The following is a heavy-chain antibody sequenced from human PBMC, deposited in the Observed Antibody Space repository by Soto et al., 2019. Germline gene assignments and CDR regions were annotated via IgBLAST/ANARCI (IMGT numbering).Heavy chain of an antibody. V-gene: IGHV4-34*01. CDR1: GGSFTGYY. CDR3: ARGHGRFAH. J-gene: IGHJ4*02. CDR2: INHSGFT. Sequence: ETLSLTCDVSGGSFTGYYWSWIRQPPGKGLEWIGEINHSGFTNYNPSLTGRVTISLDTSKSQFSLKLSSLTAADTAFYFCARGHGRFAHWGQGTLVTVS.